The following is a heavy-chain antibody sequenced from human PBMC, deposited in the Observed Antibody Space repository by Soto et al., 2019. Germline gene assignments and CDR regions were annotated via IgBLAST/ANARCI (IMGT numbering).Heavy chain of an antibody. Sequence: EVQLLESGGGLVQPGGSLRLSCAASGFTFSSFAMTWVRQAPGKGLEWVSVISGVGTSTYYAGSVKGRFTISRDNSRNTRSLQMNSLRAEDTAIYYCAKGVSGSYDFYRFDPWGQGTLVTVSS. V-gene: IGHV3-23*01. CDR2: ISGVGTST. D-gene: IGHD1-26*01. CDR3: AKGVSGSYDFYRFDP. CDR1: GFTFSSFA. J-gene: IGHJ5*02.